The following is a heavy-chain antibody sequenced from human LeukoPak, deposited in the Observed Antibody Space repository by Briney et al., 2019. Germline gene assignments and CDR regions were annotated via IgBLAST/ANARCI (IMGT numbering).Heavy chain of an antibody. CDR3: ARDPYSGSYGNYYYYFMDV. Sequence: GGSLRLSCAASGFTVSSNYMSWVRQAPGKGLEWFSSITSGSSYIYYADSVKGRFTISRDNAKNSLYLQMNSLRAEDTAVYYCARDPYSGSYGNYYYYFMDVWGKGTTVTISS. CDR2: ITSGSSYI. D-gene: IGHD1-26*01. V-gene: IGHV3-21*01. CDR1: GFTVSSNY. J-gene: IGHJ6*03.